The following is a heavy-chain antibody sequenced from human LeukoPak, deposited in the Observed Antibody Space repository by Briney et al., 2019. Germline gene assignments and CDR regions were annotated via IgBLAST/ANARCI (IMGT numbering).Heavy chain of an antibody. V-gene: IGHV3-23*01. CDR3: AKDSIYADGKWDIDY. CDR2: ILGDGSRA. D-gene: IGHD1-26*01. J-gene: IGHJ4*02. Sequence: PGGSLRLSCAASGFNFMIYAMSWVRLAPGRGLEWVSGILGDGSRAFYADSVKGRFTISKDYSKNTLYLQMNSLNADDTAIYYCAKDSIYADGKWDIDYWGQGTLVTVSS. CDR1: GFNFMIYA.